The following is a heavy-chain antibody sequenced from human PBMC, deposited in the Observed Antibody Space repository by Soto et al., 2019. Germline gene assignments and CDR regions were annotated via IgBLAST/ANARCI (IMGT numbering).Heavy chain of an antibody. CDR1: GFTCNNYG. V-gene: IGHV3-30*18. Sequence: QVQLVESGGGVVQPGRSLRLSCAASGFTCNNYGMHWVRQAPGKGLEWVALISHDGSNKYYADSVKGRFTISRDNSKNTLYLQMNSLRDEDTAVYYCAKDLPAWLPSPASSRYWGQGTLVTVSS. D-gene: IGHD3-22*01. CDR2: ISHDGSNK. J-gene: IGHJ4*02. CDR3: AKDLPAWLPSPASSRY.